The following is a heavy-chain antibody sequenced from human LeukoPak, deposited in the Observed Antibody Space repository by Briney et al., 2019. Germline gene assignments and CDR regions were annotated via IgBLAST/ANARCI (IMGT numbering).Heavy chain of an antibody. J-gene: IGHJ4*02. CDR3: AMIRRGIAAAGTRFYYFDY. CDR2: IYTSGST. V-gene: IGHV4-4*07. Sequence: SETLSLTCTVSGGSISSYYWSWIRQPAGKGLEWIGRIYTSGSTNYNPSLKSRVTMSVDTSKNQFSLKLSSVTAADTAVYYCAMIRRGIAAAGTRFYYFDYWGQGTLVTVSS. D-gene: IGHD6-13*01. CDR1: GGSISSYY.